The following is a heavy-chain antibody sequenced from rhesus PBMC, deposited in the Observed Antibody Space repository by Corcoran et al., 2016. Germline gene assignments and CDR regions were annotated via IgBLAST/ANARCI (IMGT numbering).Heavy chain of an antibody. CDR2: KDGSGSST. CDR3: ARDLEAGGSCVFDY. CDR1: GGSISRSY. V-gene: IGHV4-169*02. Sequence: QRQLQESGPGLVKPSETLSVTCAVSGGSISRSYWSWIRQAPGKGLEWIGYKDGSGSSTNYNPSPKGRVPLSVDTSKNQLSLKLSSVTAADTAVYYCARDLEAGGSCVFDYWGQGVLVTVSS. D-gene: IGHD6-25*01. J-gene: IGHJ4*01.